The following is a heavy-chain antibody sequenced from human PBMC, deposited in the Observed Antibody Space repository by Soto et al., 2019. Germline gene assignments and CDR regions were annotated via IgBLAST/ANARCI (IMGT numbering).Heavy chain of an antibody. CDR1: AFNFSDYY. CDR3: ARFRLSDFWSYGMDV. CDR2: ISSSGSTI. D-gene: IGHD3-3*01. Sequence: GGSLRLSCAASAFNFSDYYMSWIRQAPGKGLEWVSYISSSGSTIYYADSVKGRFTISRDNAKNSLYLQMNSLRAEDTAVYYCARFRLSDFWSYGMDVWGQGTTVTVSS. V-gene: IGHV3-11*01. J-gene: IGHJ6*02.